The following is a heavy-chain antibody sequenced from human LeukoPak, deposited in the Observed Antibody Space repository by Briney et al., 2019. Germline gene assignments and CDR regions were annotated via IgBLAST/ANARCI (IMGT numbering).Heavy chain of an antibody. Sequence: ASVKVSCKASGYTFTSYYMHWVRQAPGQGLEWMGIINPSGGSTSYAQKFQGRVTMTRDTSISTAYMELSSLTSNDTAVYFCARGPRNDPWGQGTLVTVPS. CDR1: GYTFTSYY. J-gene: IGHJ5*02. V-gene: IGHV1-46*01. D-gene: IGHD1-14*01. CDR2: INPSGGST. CDR3: ARGPRNDP.